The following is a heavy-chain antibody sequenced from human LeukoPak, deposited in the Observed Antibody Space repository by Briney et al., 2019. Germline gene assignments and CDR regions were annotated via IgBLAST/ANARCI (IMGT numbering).Heavy chain of an antibody. J-gene: IGHJ4*02. Sequence: SSETLSFTCAVYGGSFSGYYWSWIRQPPGKGLEWIGEINHSGSTNYNPSLKSRVTISVDTSKNQFSLKLSSVTAADTAVYYCASGILTGYSAYYFDYWGQGTLVTVSS. V-gene: IGHV4-34*01. D-gene: IGHD3-9*01. CDR1: GGSFSGYY. CDR2: INHSGST. CDR3: ASGILTGYSAYYFDY.